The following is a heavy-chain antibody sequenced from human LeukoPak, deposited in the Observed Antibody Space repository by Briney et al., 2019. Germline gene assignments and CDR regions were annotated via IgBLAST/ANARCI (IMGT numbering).Heavy chain of an antibody. CDR1: GFTFSDYG. CDR2: VRNDGSNE. CDR3: AKGGSSSHNWFDP. V-gene: IGHV3-30*02. Sequence: PGGSLRLSCAASGFTFSDYGMHWVRRRPGKGLEWVAFVRNDGSNEYYPDSVKGRFTISRDNSRNTLYLQMNSLRAEDTAVYYCAKGGSSSHNWFDPWGQGTLVTVSS. J-gene: IGHJ5*02. D-gene: IGHD6-13*01.